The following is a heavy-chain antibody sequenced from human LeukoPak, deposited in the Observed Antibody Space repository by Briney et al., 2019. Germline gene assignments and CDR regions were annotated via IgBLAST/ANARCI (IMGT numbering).Heavy chain of an antibody. V-gene: IGHV3-30-3*01. CDR2: ISYDGSNK. D-gene: IGHD6-19*01. Sequence: QPGRSLRLSCAASGFTFSSYAMHWVRQAPGKGLEWVAVISYDGSNKYYADSVKGRFTISRDNSKNTLYLQMNSLRAEDTAVYYCARGGMIAVARAFDIWGQGTMVTVSS. J-gene: IGHJ3*02. CDR1: GFTFSSYA. CDR3: ARGGMIAVARAFDI.